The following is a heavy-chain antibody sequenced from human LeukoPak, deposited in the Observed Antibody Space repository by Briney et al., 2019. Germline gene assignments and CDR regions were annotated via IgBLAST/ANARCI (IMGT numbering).Heavy chain of an antibody. V-gene: IGHV3-53*01. CDR3: ATGGEYYDTGGYGHDH. CDR1: GFTFSTYA. Sequence: GGSLRLSCVASGFTFSTYAVSWVRQAPGKGLEQVSVIYSGGDTYYADSVKGRFTISRDNSKNTLYLQMNSLRAEDTAVYYCATGGEYYDTGGYGHDHWGQGTLVTVAS. D-gene: IGHD3-22*01. CDR2: IYSGGDT. J-gene: IGHJ4*02.